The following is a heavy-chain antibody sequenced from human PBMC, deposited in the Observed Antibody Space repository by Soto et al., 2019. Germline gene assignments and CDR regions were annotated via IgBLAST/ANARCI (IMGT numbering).Heavy chain of an antibody. CDR1: RDTFNKYA. J-gene: IGHJ6*02. V-gene: IGHV1-69*01. Sequence: QVQLVQSGAEVKKPGSSVKVSCKTSRDTFNKYAFNWVRQAPGQGLEWMGWIIPIFSSRNYAEKFQGRVTITADDSTSTDYMELRSLRFEDTAVYYCARGETYLGVWGQGTTVTVSS. CDR2: IIPIFSSR. D-gene: IGHD3-16*01. CDR3: ARGETYLGV.